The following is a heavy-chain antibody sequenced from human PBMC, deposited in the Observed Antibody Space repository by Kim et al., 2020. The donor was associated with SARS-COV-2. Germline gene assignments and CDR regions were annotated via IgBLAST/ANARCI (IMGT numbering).Heavy chain of an antibody. CDR1: GFTFSSYS. CDR3: ARDLKWLRLGVGSGYYYGMDV. Sequence: GGSLRLSCAASGFTFSSYSMNWVRQAPGKGLEWVSSISSSSSYIYYADSVKGRFTISRDNAKNSLYLQMNSLRAEDTAVYYCARDLKWLRLGVGSGYYYGMDVWGQGTTVTVSS. CDR2: ISSSSSYI. J-gene: IGHJ6*02. D-gene: IGHD5-12*01. V-gene: IGHV3-21*01.